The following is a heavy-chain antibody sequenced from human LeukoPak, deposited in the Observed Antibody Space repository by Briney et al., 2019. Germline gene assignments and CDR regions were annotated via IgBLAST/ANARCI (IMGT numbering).Heavy chain of an antibody. J-gene: IGHJ6*03. CDR3: ARVVDYDFWSGYPYYYYMDV. CDR1: GYTFTSYG. D-gene: IGHD3-3*01. Sequence: VASVKVSCKASGYTFTSYGISWVRQAPGQGLEWMGWISAYNGNTNYAQKLQGRVTMTTDTSTSTAYMELRSLRSDDTAVYYCARVVDYDFWSGYPYYYYMDVWGKGTTVTVSS. CDR2: ISAYNGNT. V-gene: IGHV1-18*01.